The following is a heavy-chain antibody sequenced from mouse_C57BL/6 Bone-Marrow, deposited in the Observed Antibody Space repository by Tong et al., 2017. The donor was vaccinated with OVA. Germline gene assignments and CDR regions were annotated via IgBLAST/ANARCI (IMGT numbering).Heavy chain of an antibody. Sequence: EVQLQESGPELVKTGASVKISCKASGYSFTGYYMHWVKQSHGKSLEWIGYISCYNGATSYNQKFKGKATLTADKSSSTAYMELRSLTSEDSAVYYCTRLPLYFGYDRGGGQGTLVTVSA. D-gene: IGHD2-2*01. CDR2: ISCYNGAT. J-gene: IGHJ3*01. V-gene: IGHV1-31*01. CDR1: GYSFTGYY. CDR3: TRLPLYFGYDRG.